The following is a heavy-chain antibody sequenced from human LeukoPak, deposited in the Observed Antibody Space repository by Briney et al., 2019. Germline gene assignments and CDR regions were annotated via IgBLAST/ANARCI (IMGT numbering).Heavy chain of an antibody. CDR3: AKKERYTNSWGCDP. D-gene: IGHD1-14*01. CDR2: IRYDGSVK. CDR1: GFTFSTYG. V-gene: IGHV3-30*02. Sequence: GGSLRLSCAASGFTFSTYGMHWVRQAPGKGLEWVASIRYDGSVKYYTGSVKGRFTIPRDNSKNTLFLQMSSLRAEDTAVYYCAKKERYTNSWGCDPWGLGTLVTVSS. J-gene: IGHJ5*02.